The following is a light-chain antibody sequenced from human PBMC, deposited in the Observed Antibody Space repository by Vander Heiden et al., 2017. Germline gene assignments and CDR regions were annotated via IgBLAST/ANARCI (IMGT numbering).Light chain of an antibody. CDR2: AVS. V-gene: IGKV1-6*01. CDR1: QGISND. J-gene: IGKJ2*01. CDR3: GQDDSYPYT. Sequence: ATQMTQSPSSLSASVGDRVRITCRASQGISNDLQWYQLKPGKAPKLLIYAVSNLQSGVPSRFSGSGSGTDFTLTISSLQPEDFATYYCGQDDSYPYTFGQGTKVEIK.